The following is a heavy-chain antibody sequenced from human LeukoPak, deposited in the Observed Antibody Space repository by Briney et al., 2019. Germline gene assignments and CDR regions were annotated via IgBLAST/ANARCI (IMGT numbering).Heavy chain of an antibody. CDR1: GYTFTGYY. V-gene: IGHV1-2*06. D-gene: IGHD5-24*01. CDR2: INPNSGGT. J-gene: IGHJ4*02. Sequence: ASVKVSCKASGYTFTGYYTHWVRQAPGQGLEWMGRINPNSGGTNYAQKFQGRVTMTRDTSISTAYMELSRLRSDDTAVYYCAGDGYNLHYFDYWGQGTLVTVSS. CDR3: AGDGYNLHYFDY.